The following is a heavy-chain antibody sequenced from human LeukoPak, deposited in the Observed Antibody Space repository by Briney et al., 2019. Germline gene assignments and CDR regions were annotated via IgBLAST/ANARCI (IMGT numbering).Heavy chain of an antibody. Sequence: SETLSLTCTVFGGSISSYYWSWIRQPPGKGLEWIGYVYYSGSTSYNPSLKSRVTISVDTSSNQFSLKLSSVTAADTAVYYCAKAPVLYYFDSWGQGTLVTVSS. V-gene: IGHV4-59*08. CDR1: GGSISSYY. J-gene: IGHJ4*02. CDR2: VYYSGST. CDR3: AKAPVLYYFDS. D-gene: IGHD6-6*01.